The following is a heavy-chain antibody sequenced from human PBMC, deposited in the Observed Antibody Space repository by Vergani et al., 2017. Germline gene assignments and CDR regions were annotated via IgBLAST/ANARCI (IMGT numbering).Heavy chain of an antibody. V-gene: IGHV4-59*01. D-gene: IGHD5-18*01. J-gene: IGHJ4*02. Sequence: QVQLQESGPGLVKPSETLSLTCTVSGGSISSYYWSWTRQPPGKGLEWIGYIYYSGSTNYNPSLKSRVTISVDTSKNQFSLKLSSVTAADTAVYYCAGVQLWPRYYFDYWGQGTLVTVSS. CDR1: GGSISSYY. CDR3: AGVQLWPRYYFDY. CDR2: IYYSGST.